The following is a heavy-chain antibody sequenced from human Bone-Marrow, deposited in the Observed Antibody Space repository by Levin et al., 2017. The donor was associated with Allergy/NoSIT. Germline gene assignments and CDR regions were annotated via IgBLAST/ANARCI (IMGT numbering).Heavy chain of an antibody. Sequence: GGSLRLSCKGSGGSLNSFAVSWVRQAPGQGLEWMGGVMPIFKTPQYAEKMDRRLTITVDESTNTVYMELRSLRREDTAIYFCSWVENFLQGRLSETHDSWGQGTLVTVSS. CDR1: GGSLNSFA. D-gene: IGHD2/OR15-2a*01. CDR2: VMPIFKTP. CDR3: SWVENFLQGRLSETHDS. V-gene: IGHV1-69*01. J-gene: IGHJ4*02.